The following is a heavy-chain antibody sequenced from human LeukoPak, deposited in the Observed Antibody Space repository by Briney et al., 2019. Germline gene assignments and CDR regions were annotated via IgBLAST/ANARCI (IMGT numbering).Heavy chain of an antibody. CDR3: ARNPGIAAAMPEFDY. Sequence: GGSLRLSCAASGFTFSSYSMNWVRQAPGKGLEWVSSISSSSSYIYYADSVKGRFTISRDNAKNSLYLQMNSLRAEDTAVYYCARNPGIAAAMPEFDYWGQGTLVTVSS. V-gene: IGHV3-21*01. CDR2: ISSSSSYI. J-gene: IGHJ4*02. D-gene: IGHD6-13*01. CDR1: GFTFSSYS.